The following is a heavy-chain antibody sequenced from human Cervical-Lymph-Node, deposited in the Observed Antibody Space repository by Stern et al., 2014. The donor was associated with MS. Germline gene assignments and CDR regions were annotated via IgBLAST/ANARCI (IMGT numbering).Heavy chain of an antibody. V-gene: IGHV1-18*01. Sequence: QVQLVQSGAEVKTPGASVKVSCKASGYTTTSYGISWVRQAPGQGLEWMGWISAYNGNTNDAQKLQGRVTMTTDTATSTVYMELRSLRSDDTAVDYCATFIATDGTFNYWGQGTLLTVSS. J-gene: IGHJ4*02. CDR3: ATFIATDGTFNY. CDR1: GYTTTSYG. D-gene: IGHD6-13*01. CDR2: ISAYNGNT.